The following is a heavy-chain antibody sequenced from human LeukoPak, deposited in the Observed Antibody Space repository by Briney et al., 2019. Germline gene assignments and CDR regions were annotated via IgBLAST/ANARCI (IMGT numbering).Heavy chain of an antibody. CDR3: ATLCSGGFCYIDY. D-gene: IGHD2-15*01. CDR2: FVPSVDVA. CDR1: RGTFPNYD. V-gene: IGHV1-69*04. J-gene: IGHJ4*02. Sequence: GASVKVSCKASRGTFPNYDISWVRQAPGQGLEWMGRFVPSVDVANYSPKFRGKVTITADKSTTTVFMELSSLRSEDTAVYYCATLCSGGFCYIDYWGQGTLVTVSS.